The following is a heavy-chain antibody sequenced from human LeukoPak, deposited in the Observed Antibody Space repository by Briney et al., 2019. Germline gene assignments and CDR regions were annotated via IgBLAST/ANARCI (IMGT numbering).Heavy chain of an antibody. J-gene: IGHJ4*02. CDR3: AKGSYYDSNGSFYFDY. V-gene: IGHV3-7*03. D-gene: IGHD3-22*01. CDR2: INHNGNVS. Sequence: PGGSLRLSCAASGFTFSSYWMNWARQAPGKGLEWVASINHNGNVSYYVDSVKGRFTISRDNSKNTLYVQVNSLGTEDTAAYYCAKGSYYDSNGSFYFDYWGQGTLVTVSS. CDR1: GFTFSSYW.